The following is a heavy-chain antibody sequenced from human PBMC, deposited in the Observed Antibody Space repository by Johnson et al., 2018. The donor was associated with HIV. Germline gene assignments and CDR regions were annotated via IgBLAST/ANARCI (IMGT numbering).Heavy chain of an antibody. V-gene: IGHV3-23*03. D-gene: IGHD3-3*01. CDR1: GFTFSSYA. CDR2: ISSGDST. Sequence: VQLVESGGGVVRPGGSLRVSCAASGFTFSSYAMSWVRQAPGKGLEWVSVISSGDSTYYADSVKGRFTLSRDNSKNTLYLQMNSLRAEDTALYYCARDRGGPERNYDFWSGYYGGDAFDIWGQGTMVTVSS. CDR3: ARDRGGPERNYDFWSGYYGGDAFDI. J-gene: IGHJ3*02.